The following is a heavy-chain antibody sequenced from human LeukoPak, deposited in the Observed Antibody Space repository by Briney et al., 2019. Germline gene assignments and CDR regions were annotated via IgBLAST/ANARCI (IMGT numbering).Heavy chain of an antibody. CDR2: MWYDGSNK. Sequence: GGSLRLSCAASGFTFSSYGMHWVRQAPGKGLEWVAVMWYDGSNKYYADSVKGRFTISRDNSKNTLYLQMNSLRAEDTAVYYCARDSDDSSGYYLGYFDYWGQGTLVTVSS. J-gene: IGHJ4*02. CDR1: GFTFSSYG. CDR3: ARDSDDSSGYYLGYFDY. D-gene: IGHD3-22*01. V-gene: IGHV3-33*01.